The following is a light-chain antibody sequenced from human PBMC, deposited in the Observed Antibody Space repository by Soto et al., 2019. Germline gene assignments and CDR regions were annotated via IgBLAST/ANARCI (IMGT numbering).Light chain of an antibody. CDR2: EVT. Sequence: QSVLTQPPSASGSPGQSVTISCTGTSSDVGGYNYVSWYQQYPGRAPKLMISEVTKGPSGVPDRFSGSKSGNTDSLAVSGLQAEDEADYYCSSYAASNNFYFVFGGGTKLTVL. J-gene: IGLJ3*02. CDR1: SSDVGGYNY. V-gene: IGLV2-8*01. CDR3: SSYAASNNFYFV.